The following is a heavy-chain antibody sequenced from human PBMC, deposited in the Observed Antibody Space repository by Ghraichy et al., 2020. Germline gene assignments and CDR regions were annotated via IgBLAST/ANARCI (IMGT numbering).Heavy chain of an antibody. D-gene: IGHD6-6*01. CDR2: ISSSSSYI. CDR3: AREGYSSSNA. CDR1: GFTFSSYS. Sequence: LSLTCAASGFTFSSYSMNWVRQAPGKGLEWVSSISSSSSYIYYADSVKGRFTISRDNDKNSLYLQMNSLRAEDTAVYYCAREGYSSSNAWGQGTLVTVSS. J-gene: IGHJ5*02. V-gene: IGHV3-21*01.